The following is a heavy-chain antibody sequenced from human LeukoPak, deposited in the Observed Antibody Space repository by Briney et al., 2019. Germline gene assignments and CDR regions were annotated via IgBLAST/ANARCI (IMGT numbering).Heavy chain of an antibody. CDR2: IYYSGST. Sequence: PGGSLRLSCAASGFTFSSYNMNWIRQPPGKGLEWIGYIYYSGSTNYNPSLKSRVTISVDTSKNQFSLKLSSVTAADTAVYYCARDRVGQQLVGRNSYYYYMDVWGKGTTVTISS. V-gene: IGHV4-59*01. CDR3: ARDRVGQQLVGRNSYYYYMDV. CDR1: GFTFSSYN. J-gene: IGHJ6*03. D-gene: IGHD6-13*01.